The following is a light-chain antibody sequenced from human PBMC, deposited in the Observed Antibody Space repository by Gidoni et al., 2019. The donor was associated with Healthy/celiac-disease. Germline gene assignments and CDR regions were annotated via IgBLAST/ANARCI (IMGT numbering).Light chain of an antibody. CDR3: QQSYSTPT. CDR2: AAS. J-gene: IGKJ1*01. Sequence: QMDQSPSSLSASVGDRVTITCRGSQSISSYLNWYQQKPGKAPKLLIYAASSLQSGVPSRFSGSGSGTDFTLTISSLQPEDFATYFCQQSYSTPTFGQGTKVEIK. CDR1: QSISSY. V-gene: IGKV1-39*01.